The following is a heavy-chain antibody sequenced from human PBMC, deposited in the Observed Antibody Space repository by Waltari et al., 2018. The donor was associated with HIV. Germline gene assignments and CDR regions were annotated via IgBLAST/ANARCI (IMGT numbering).Heavy chain of an antibody. CDR2: SGNYGSKK. D-gene: IGHD3-22*01. V-gene: IGHV3-33*06. CDR1: GFSFKNYG. CDR3: AQDGLGDLTKRFTMIIGTN. J-gene: IGHJ4*02. Sequence: QVRFVESGGTVVQPGRSLRLSCSASGFSFKNYGMHWVRRAPGKGVGWVVVSGNYGSKKFYGGSVNGRFTISRDNSKNTLYLQMNSLRVEDTALYYCAQDGLGDLTKRFTMIIGTNWGQGTLVTVSS.